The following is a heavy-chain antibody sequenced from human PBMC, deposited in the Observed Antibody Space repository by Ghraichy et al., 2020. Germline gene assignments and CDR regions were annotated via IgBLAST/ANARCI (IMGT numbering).Heavy chain of an antibody. D-gene: IGHD1-26*01. J-gene: IGHJ6*03. CDR1: GITFSSHD. Sequence: GGSLRLSCAASGITFSSHDMSWVRQAPGKGLEWLSGISGSGSTTFYADSVKGRFFISRDNSKNTLFLQMNGLRAEDTALYYCAKVIEGYFAKYYYFYYMDVWGKGTTVIVSS. V-gene: IGHV3-23*01. CDR2: ISGSGSTT. CDR3: AKVIEGYFAKYYYFYYMDV.